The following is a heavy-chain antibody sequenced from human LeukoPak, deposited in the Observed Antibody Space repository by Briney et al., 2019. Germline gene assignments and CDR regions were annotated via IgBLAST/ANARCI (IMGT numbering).Heavy chain of an antibody. Sequence: PSESLSLTCTVSGYSISSGYYWGWIRQPPGKGLEWIGTIRHSGTTYYNPSLKSRVTISVDTSKNQFSLKLSSVTAADTAVYYCARGLDSSGYYPLGYWGQGTLVTVSS. CDR1: GYSISSGYY. CDR2: IRHSGTT. J-gene: IGHJ4*02. CDR3: ARGLDSSGYYPLGY. V-gene: IGHV4-38-2*02. D-gene: IGHD3-22*01.